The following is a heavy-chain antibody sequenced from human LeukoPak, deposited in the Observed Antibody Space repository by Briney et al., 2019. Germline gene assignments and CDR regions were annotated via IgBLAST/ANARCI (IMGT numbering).Heavy chain of an antibody. CDR3: ARAPKFRLVGVPKGPFDP. CDR2: INWSGTTS. CDR1: GFTFDDYG. V-gene: IGHV3-20*04. J-gene: IGHJ5*02. D-gene: IGHD1-26*01. Sequence: GGSLRLSCVASGFTFDDYGMNWVRQAPGKGLEWVSGINWSGTTSASADSVKGRFTISRDNAKNSLYLQMNSLRAEDTAVYYCARAPKFRLVGVPKGPFDPWGQGTLVTVSS.